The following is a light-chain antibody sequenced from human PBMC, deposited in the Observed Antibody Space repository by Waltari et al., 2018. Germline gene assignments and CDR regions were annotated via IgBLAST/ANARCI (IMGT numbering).Light chain of an antibody. J-gene: IGKJ4*01. CDR1: QGISGY. CDR2: AAS. Sequence: DIQMTQYPSSLSASVGDRVTITCRASQGISGYLNWYQQKPGKAPKLLIYAASSLQSGVPSRFSGSGSGTDFTLTISSLQPEDFATYYCQQSYTTPPRTFGGGTKVEI. V-gene: IGKV1-39*01. CDR3: QQSYTTPPRT.